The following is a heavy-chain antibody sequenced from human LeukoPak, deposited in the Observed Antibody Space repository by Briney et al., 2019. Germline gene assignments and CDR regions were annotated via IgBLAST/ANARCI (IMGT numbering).Heavy chain of an antibody. D-gene: IGHD3-22*01. CDR2: ISWDGGST. Sequence: GGSLRLSCAASGFTFYDYTMHWVRHTPGRGLEWVSLISWDGGSTNYADSVKGRFTISRDNSKNSLYLQMSSLKTEDTALYYCAKDMTDSRTYYYYYAVDVWGQGTTVTVSS. CDR3: AKDMTDSRTYYYYYAVDV. CDR1: GFTFYDYT. V-gene: IGHV3-43*01. J-gene: IGHJ6*02.